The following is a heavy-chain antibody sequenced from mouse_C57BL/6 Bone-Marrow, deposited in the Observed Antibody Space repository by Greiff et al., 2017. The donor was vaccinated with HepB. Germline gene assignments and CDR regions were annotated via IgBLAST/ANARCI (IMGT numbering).Heavy chain of an antibody. D-gene: IGHD1-1*01. CDR2: IDPSDSYT. J-gene: IGHJ3*01. Sequence: QVQLQQPGAELVMPGASVKLSCKASGYTFTSYWMHWVKQRPGQGLEWIGEIDPSDSYTNYNQKFKGKSTLTVDKSSSTAYMQLSSLTSEYSAVYYCARRLDYYGSSYGFAYWGQGTLVTVSA. CDR1: GYTFTSYW. CDR3: ARRLDYYGSSYGFAY. V-gene: IGHV1-69*01.